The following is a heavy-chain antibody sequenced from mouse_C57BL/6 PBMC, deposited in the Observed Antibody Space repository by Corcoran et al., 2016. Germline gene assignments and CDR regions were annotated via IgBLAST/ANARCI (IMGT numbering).Heavy chain of an antibody. Sequence: QIQLVQSGPELKKPGETVKISCKASGYTFTTYGMSWVKQAPGKGLKWMGWINTYSGVPTYADDFKGRFAFSLETSASTAYLQINNLKNEDTATYFCARRNYGSPSFAYWGQGTLVTVSA. CDR3: ARRNYGSPSFAY. CDR2: INTYSGVP. CDR1: GYTFTTYG. J-gene: IGHJ3*01. V-gene: IGHV9-3*01. D-gene: IGHD1-1*01.